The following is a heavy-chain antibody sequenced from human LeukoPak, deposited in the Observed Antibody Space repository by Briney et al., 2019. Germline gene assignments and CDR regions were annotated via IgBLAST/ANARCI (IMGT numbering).Heavy chain of an antibody. V-gene: IGHV3-66*01. J-gene: IGHJ4*02. CDR1: GFTVSSNY. CDR2: IYSGGST. Sequence: QPGGSLRLSCAASGFTVSSNYMSWVRQAPGTGLEWVSVIYSGGSTYYADSVKGRFTISRGNSKNTLYLQMNSLRAEDTAVYYCAKGRWLILPFDYWGQGTLVTASS. CDR3: AKGRWLILPFDY. D-gene: IGHD3-22*01.